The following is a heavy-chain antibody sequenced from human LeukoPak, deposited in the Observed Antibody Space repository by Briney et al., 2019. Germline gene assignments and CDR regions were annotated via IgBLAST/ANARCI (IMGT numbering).Heavy chain of an antibody. CDR3: AKDSVTMLRAVISYYYHGMDV. Sequence: GGSLRLSCAASGFTFHDYAMHWVRQASGKGLEWVSLITGDGGTRHYADSVKGRFTISKDNSKNSLYLQMDSLRAEDSALYYCAKDSVTMLRAVISYYYHGMDVWGQGTTVTVSS. D-gene: IGHD3-10*01. CDR1: GFTFHDYA. CDR2: ITGDGGTR. V-gene: IGHV3-43*02. J-gene: IGHJ6*02.